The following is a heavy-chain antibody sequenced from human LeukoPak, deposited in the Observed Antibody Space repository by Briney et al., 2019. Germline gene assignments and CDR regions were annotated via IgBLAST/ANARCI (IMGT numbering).Heavy chain of an antibody. D-gene: IGHD1-1*01. V-gene: IGHV1-69*13. CDR1: GGTFSCYA. CDR3: VRDLQFGTTGRGWFDP. J-gene: IGHJ5*02. CDR2: IIPIFGTA. Sequence: SVKVSCKASGGTFSCYAISWVRQAPGQGLEWMGGIIPIFGTANYAQKFQGRVTITADESTSTAYMELSSLRSEDTAVYYCVRDLQFGTTGRGWFDPWGQGTLVTVSS.